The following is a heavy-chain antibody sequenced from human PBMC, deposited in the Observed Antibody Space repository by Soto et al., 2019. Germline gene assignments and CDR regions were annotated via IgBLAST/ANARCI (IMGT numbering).Heavy chain of an antibody. D-gene: IGHD2-15*01. CDR2: INGSGGST. Sequence: GGSLRLSCAASGFTFSSYAMSWVRQAPGKGLEWVSAINGSGGSTYYADSVKGRFTISRDNSKNTLYLQMNSLRAEDTAVYYCAKDLSFGQVVVAATLFDYWGQGTLVTVSS. J-gene: IGHJ4*02. CDR1: GFTFSSYA. V-gene: IGHV3-23*01. CDR3: AKDLSFGQVVVAATLFDY.